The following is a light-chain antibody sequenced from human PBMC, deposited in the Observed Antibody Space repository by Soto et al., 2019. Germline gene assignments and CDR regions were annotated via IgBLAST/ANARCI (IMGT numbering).Light chain of an antibody. Sequence: EIVLTQSPATLSLSPRERATLSCSASQSVSSYLAWYQQKPGQAPRLLIYDSSNRAAGIPARFSGSGPVTDFPLTISSLLPEDSAVYYCQQRSNWPKTFGGGTKVVIK. CDR1: QSVSSY. CDR3: QQRSNWPKT. CDR2: DSS. J-gene: IGKJ4*01. V-gene: IGKV3-11*01.